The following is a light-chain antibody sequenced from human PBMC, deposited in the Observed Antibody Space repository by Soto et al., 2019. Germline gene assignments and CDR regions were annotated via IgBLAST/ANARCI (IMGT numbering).Light chain of an antibody. CDR3: QQRSAWPLT. V-gene: IGKV3D-20*02. CDR1: ESVSSSF. CDR2: DAF. Sequence: EVVLTQSPGTLSLSPGERATLSCRASESVSSSFLTWYQQKPGQAPRLLIYDAFNRATGIPARFSGSGSGTDFTLTIDSLEPEDFAVYYCQQRSAWPLTFGGGTKVEIK. J-gene: IGKJ4*01.